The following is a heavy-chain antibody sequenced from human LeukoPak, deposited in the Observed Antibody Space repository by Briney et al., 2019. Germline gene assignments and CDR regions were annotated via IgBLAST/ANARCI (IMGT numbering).Heavy chain of an antibody. CDR1: GYTLTELS. D-gene: IGHD3/OR15-3a*01. CDR3: ARDGTVLDWNWLYYYYYMDV. J-gene: IGHJ6*03. Sequence: SVKVSCKVSGYTLTELSMHWVRQAPGQGLEWMGGIIPIFGTANYAQKFQGRVTITADKSTSTAYMELSSLRSEDTAVYYCARDGTVLDWNWLYYYYYMDVWGKGTTVTISS. V-gene: IGHV1-69*06. CDR2: IIPIFGTA.